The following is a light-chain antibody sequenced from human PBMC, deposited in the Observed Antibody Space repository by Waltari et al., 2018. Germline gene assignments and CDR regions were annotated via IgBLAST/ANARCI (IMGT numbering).Light chain of an antibody. V-gene: IGLV2-14*03. Sequence: QSALTQPASVSGSPGQSITIPHTATTTQGGLSNFISGYQQPRGKAPNLIISGVDKRPSGVPDLFSGSKSGSTAYLTVSGLQSEDEADYICASWDDSLNGHWVFGGGTKVTVL. CDR3: ASWDDSLNGHWV. CDR2: GVD. CDR1: TTQGGLSNF. J-gene: IGLJ3*02.